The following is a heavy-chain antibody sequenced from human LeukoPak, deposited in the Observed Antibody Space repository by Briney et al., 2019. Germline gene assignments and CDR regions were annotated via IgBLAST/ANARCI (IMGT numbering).Heavy chain of an antibody. D-gene: IGHD4-17*01. CDR1: GYTFTSYG. Sequence: ASVKVSCKASGYTFTSYGISWVRQAPGQGLEWMGWISAYNGNTNYAQKFQGRVTMTRDTSTSTVYMELSSLRSEDTAVYYCARDGVDYGDYVAFDYWGQGTLVTVSS. J-gene: IGHJ4*02. CDR3: ARDGVDYGDYVAFDY. CDR2: ISAYNGNT. V-gene: IGHV1-18*01.